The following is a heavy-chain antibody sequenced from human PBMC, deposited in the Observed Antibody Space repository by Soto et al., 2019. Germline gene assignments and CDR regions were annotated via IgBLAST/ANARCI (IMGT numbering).Heavy chain of an antibody. CDR1: GGSFSGYS. Sequence: PSETLSLTCAVYGGSFSGYSWTWIRQPPGKGLEWIGAINHSGSTKYNPSFESRVTISLDTSKNHLSLKLRSVTAADTAVYYCARIRRLGIGVCGSYRQYYFDHWGQGTLVTVSS. CDR2: INHSGST. D-gene: IGHD3-16*02. J-gene: IGHJ4*01. V-gene: IGHV4-34*01. CDR3: ARIRRLGIGVCGSYRQYYFDH.